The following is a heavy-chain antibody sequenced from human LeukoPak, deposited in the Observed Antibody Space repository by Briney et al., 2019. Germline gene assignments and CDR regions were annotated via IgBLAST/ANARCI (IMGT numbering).Heavy chain of an antibody. Sequence: ASVKVSCKAPGYTFTGYYMHWVRQAPGQGLEWMGRINPNSGGTNYAQKFQGRVTMTRVTSISTAYMELSRLRSDDTAVYYCARIRGGSGWEYYFDYWGQGTLVTVSS. V-gene: IGHV1-2*06. CDR1: GYTFTGYY. D-gene: IGHD6-19*01. CDR3: ARIRGGSGWEYYFDY. J-gene: IGHJ4*02. CDR2: INPNSGGT.